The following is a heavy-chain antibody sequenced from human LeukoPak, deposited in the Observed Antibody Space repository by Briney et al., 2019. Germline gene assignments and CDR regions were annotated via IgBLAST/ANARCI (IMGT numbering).Heavy chain of an antibody. D-gene: IGHD4-23*01. CDR3: ASHYGGVYYFDY. J-gene: IGHJ4*02. CDR2: ISAYNGNT. V-gene: IGHV1-18*01. CDR1: GYTFTSYG. Sequence: GASVKVSCKASGYTFTSYGISWVRQAPGQGLEWMGWISAYNGNTNYAQKLQGRVTMTTDTSTSTAYRELRSLRSDDTAVYYCASHYGGVYYFDYWGQGTLVTVSS.